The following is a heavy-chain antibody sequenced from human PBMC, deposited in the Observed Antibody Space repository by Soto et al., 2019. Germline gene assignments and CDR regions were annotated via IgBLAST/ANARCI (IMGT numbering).Heavy chain of an antibody. V-gene: IGHV4-59*01. Sequence: SETLSLTCTVSGGSISSYYWSWIRQPPGKGLEWIGYIYYSGSTNYNPSLKSRVTISVDTSKNQFSLKLSSVTAADTAVYYCAREARYSSGWSNFDYWGQGTLVTVSS. J-gene: IGHJ4*02. CDR1: GGSISSYY. D-gene: IGHD6-19*01. CDR3: AREARYSSGWSNFDY. CDR2: IYYSGST.